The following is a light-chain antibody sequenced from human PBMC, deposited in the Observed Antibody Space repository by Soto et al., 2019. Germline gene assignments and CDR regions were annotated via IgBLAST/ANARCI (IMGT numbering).Light chain of an antibody. V-gene: IGLV1-40*01. Sequence: QSVLTQPPSVSGAPGQRVTISCSGSSSNNGAGYDVHWYQQLPGTAPRLLIYVSRNRPSGVPDRFSGSKSGTSASLAITGLQTDDEADYYCQSYDSSLRLAVFGGGTKLTVL. CDR2: VSR. CDR1: SSNNGAGYD. J-gene: IGLJ3*02. CDR3: QSYDSSLRLAV.